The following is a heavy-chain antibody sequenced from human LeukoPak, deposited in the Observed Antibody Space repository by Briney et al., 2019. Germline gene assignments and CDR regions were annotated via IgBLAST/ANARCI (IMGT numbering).Heavy chain of an antibody. CDR2: IYPGDSDT. J-gene: IGHJ2*01. Sequence: GESLKTSCKGSGYSFARYWIGWVRQMPGKGLEWMGIIYPGDSDTRYSPSFQGQVTISADKSISTAYLQWSSLKASDTATYYCARLGGSWRNWYFDLWGRGTLVTVSS. CDR1: GYSFARYW. V-gene: IGHV5-51*01. D-gene: IGHD2-15*01. CDR3: ARLGGSWRNWYFDL.